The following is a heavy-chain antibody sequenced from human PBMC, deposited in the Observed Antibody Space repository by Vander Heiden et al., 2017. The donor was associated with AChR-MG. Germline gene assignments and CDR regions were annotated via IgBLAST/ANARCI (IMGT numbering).Heavy chain of an antibody. V-gene: IGHV1-69*06. CDR1: GGTFGSYA. D-gene: IGHD4-17*01. J-gene: IGHJ3*02. Sequence: QVQLVQSGAEVKKPGSSVKVPCKASGGTFGSYAISWVRQAPGQGLEWMGGIIPICGTANYAQKFQGRVTITADKSTSTAYMELSSLRSEDTAVYYCARAPYGDYGGAFDIWGQGTMVTVSS. CDR2: IIPICGTA. CDR3: ARAPYGDYGGAFDI.